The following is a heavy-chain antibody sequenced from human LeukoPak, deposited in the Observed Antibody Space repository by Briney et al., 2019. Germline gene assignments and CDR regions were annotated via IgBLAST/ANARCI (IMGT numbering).Heavy chain of an antibody. CDR2: IYHSGST. CDR1: GGSISSSNW. CDR3: ARHSADGYSSSWHFDY. J-gene: IGHJ4*02. D-gene: IGHD6-13*01. Sequence: PSGTLSLTFAVPGGSISSSNWWSWVRQPPGNGLEWIGEIYHSGSTNYNPSLKSRVTISVDTSKNQFSLKLSSVTAADTAVYYCARHSADGYSSSWHFDYWGQGTLVTVSS. V-gene: IGHV4-4*02.